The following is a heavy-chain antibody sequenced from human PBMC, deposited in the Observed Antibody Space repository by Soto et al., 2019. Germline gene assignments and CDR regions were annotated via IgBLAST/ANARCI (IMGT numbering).Heavy chain of an antibody. Sequence: SETLSLTCTVSGGSISSYYWSWIRQPPGKGLEWIGYIYYSGSTNYNPSLKSRVTISVDTSKNQFSLKLSSVTAADTAVYYCARGGTGKYDFWSGYYSPSKGGPFDYWGQGTLVTVSS. CDR3: ARGGTGKYDFWSGYYSPSKGGPFDY. CDR2: IYYSGST. V-gene: IGHV4-59*01. CDR1: GGSISSYY. D-gene: IGHD3-3*01. J-gene: IGHJ4*02.